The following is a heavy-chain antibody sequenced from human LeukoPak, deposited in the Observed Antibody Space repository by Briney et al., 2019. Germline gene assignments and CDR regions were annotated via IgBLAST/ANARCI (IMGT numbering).Heavy chain of an antibody. D-gene: IGHD3/OR15-3a*01. J-gene: IGHJ4*02. CDR2: INPNSGGT. Sequence: ASVKVSCQASGYSFTAYWIHWVRPAPGQGLAWMGWINPNSGGTNYAEKFQGRVTMTRDTSISTAYTELSGLRSDDTAVYYCARTYLDFWATYYTGGDFVVYWGQGTLVTVSS. V-gene: IGHV1-2*02. CDR3: ARTYLDFWATYYTGGDFVVY. CDR1: GYSFTAYW.